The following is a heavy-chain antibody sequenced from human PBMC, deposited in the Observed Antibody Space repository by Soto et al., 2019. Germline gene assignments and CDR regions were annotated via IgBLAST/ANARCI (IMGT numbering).Heavy chain of an antibody. V-gene: IGHV4-34*07. Sequence: SETLSLTCAVYCGSFIGYYWSWIRQPPEKGLEWIGENNHSGSTNYSPSLKSRVTISVDRSKNHFFLNLTSVTAADTAVYYCATYRKFFQIWGQGTKVTVSS. CDR3: ATYRKFFQI. CDR1: CGSFIGYY. J-gene: IGHJ3*02. CDR2: NNHSGST.